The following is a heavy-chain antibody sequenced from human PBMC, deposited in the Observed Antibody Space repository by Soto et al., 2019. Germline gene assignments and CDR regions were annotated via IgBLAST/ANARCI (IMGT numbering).Heavy chain of an antibody. V-gene: IGHV5-51*01. CDR3: ARHGFYGDYSSNYFDP. CDR2: IYPSDSTA. CDR1: GYSFTNYW. D-gene: IGHD4-17*01. Sequence: PGESLKISCKGSGYSFTNYWIAWMRQMPGEGLEYMGIIYPSDSTARYSPSLQGQVTFSVDKSISTAYLQWNSLKASDTAMYYCARHGFYGDYSSNYFDPGGQGTLVTVSS. J-gene: IGHJ5*02.